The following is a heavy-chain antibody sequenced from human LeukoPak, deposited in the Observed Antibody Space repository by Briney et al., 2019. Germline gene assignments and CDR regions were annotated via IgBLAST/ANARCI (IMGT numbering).Heavy chain of an antibody. Sequence: SETLSLTCAVSGGSISSNNWWSWVRQPPGKGLEWIGEIYRSGTTNYNPSLKSRATISMDKSKNQFSLRLTSVTAADTAVYYCARQSGYELSDWGQGTLVTVSS. J-gene: IGHJ4*02. CDR1: GGSISSNNW. CDR2: IYRSGTT. D-gene: IGHD5-12*01. V-gene: IGHV4-4*02. CDR3: ARQSGYELSD.